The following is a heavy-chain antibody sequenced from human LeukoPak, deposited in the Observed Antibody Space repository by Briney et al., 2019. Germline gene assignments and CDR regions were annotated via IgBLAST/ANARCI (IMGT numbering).Heavy chain of an antibody. CDR2: FDPEDGET. Sequence: GASVKVSCKVSGYTLTELSMHWVRQAPGKGLEWMGGFDPEDGETIYAQKFQGRVTMTEDTSTDTAYMELRSLRSDDTAVYYCARDRSYDYVWGSYRWDFDYWGQGTLVTVSS. J-gene: IGHJ4*02. D-gene: IGHD3-16*02. CDR1: GYTLTELS. V-gene: IGHV1-24*01. CDR3: ARDRSYDYVWGSYRWDFDY.